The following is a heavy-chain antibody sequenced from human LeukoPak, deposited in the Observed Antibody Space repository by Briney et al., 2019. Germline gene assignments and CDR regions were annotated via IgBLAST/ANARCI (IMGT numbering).Heavy chain of an antibody. CDR1: GVAFSNYY. J-gene: IGHJ4*02. CDR3: TRAVAGHPD. D-gene: IGHD6-19*01. Sequence: SETLSLTCAVSGVAFSNYYWSWVRQSPRQGLEWIGEINHSGYTNYNPSHKSRVTMSIDTSKNPFSLLLTSVTAADAGVYYCTRAVAGHPDWGQGTLVTVSS. V-gene: IGHV4-34*01. CDR2: INHSGYT.